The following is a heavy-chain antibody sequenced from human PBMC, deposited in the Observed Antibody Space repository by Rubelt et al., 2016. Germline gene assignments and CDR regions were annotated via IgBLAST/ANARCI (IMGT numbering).Heavy chain of an antibody. CDR2: IIPLSGLA. D-gene: IGHD3-10*01. CDR1: GDRFISSG. CDR3: TSGIDQYHYYGMDV. V-gene: IGHV1-69*10. J-gene: IGHJ6*02. Sequence: QVQLVQSGAEMKKPGSSVKVSCKVSGDRFISSGISWVRQAPGQGLQWMGGIIPLSGLANYGQKLQGRVTISADKSTTTVYMELSSLTSEDTAVYYCTSGIDQYHYYGMDVWGQGTTVTV.